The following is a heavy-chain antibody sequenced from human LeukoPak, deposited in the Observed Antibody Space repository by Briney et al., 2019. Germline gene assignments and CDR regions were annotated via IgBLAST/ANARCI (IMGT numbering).Heavy chain of an antibody. J-gene: IGHJ4*02. CDR1: GFTFSGFW. CDR3: AKDGSSGWYLYYFDY. CDR2: INLDGSEG. V-gene: IGHV3-7*03. D-gene: IGHD6-19*01. Sequence: GGSLRLSCAVSGFTFSGFWMSWSRQAPGKGLEWVASINLDGSEGYYADVVKGRFTISRDNSKNTLYLQMNSLRAEDTAVYYCAKDGSSGWYLYYFDYWGQGTLVTVSS.